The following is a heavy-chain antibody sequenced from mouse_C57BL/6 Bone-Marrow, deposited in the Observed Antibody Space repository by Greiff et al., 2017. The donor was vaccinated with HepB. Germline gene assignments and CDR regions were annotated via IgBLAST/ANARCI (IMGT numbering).Heavy chain of an antibody. CDR3: ARHFTGFPSYAMDY. V-gene: IGHV5-12*01. J-gene: IGHJ4*01. CDR1: GFTFSDYY. Sequence: EVMLVESGGGLVQPGGSLKLSCAASGFTFSDYYMYWVRQTPEKRLEWVAYISNGGGSTYYPDTVKGRFTISRDNAKNTLYLQMSRLKSEDTAMYYCARHFTGFPSYAMDYWGQGTSVTVSS. CDR2: ISNGGGST. D-gene: IGHD4-1*01.